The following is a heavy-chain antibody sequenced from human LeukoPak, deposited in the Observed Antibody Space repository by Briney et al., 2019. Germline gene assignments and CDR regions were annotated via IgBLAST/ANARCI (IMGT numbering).Heavy chain of an antibody. V-gene: IGHV4-59*01. CDR2: IYYSGST. CDR1: GGSISSYY. J-gene: IGHJ3*02. CDR3: AGNYGDYVSGAFDI. Sequence: SETLSLTCTVSGGSISSYYWSWIRQPPGKGLEWIGYIYYSGSTNYNPSLKSRVTISVDTSKNQFSLKLSSLTAADTAVYYCAGNYGDYVSGAFDIWGQGTMVTVSS. D-gene: IGHD4-17*01.